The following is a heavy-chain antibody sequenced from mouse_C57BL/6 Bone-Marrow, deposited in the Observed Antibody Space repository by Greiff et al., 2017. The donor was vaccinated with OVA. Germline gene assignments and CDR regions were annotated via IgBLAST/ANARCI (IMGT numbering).Heavy chain of an antibody. CDR2: ISNGGGST. D-gene: IGHD2-1*01. V-gene: IGHV5-12*01. CDR1: GFTFSDYY. J-gene: IGHJ4*01. Sequence: EVKVEESGGGLVQPGGSLKLSCAASGFTFSDYYMYWVRQTPEKRLEWVAYISNGGGSTYYPDTVKGRFTISRDNAKNTLYLQMSRLKSEDTAMYYCARHDYGNSYAMDDWGQGTSVTVSS. CDR3: ARHDYGNSYAMDD.